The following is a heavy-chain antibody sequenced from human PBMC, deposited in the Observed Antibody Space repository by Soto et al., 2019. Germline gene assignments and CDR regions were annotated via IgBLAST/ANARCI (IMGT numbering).Heavy chain of an antibody. V-gene: IGHV4-4*02. D-gene: IGHD2-2*01. CDR2: IYHSGST. CDR1: GGSISSSNW. Sequence: PSETLSLTCAVSGGSISSSNWWSWVRQPPGKGLEWIGEIYHSGSTNYNPSLKSRVTISVDKSKNQFSLKLSSVTAADTAVYYCARGGYCSSTSCYYYYGMDVWGQGTTVTAP. CDR3: ARGGYCSSTSCYYYYGMDV. J-gene: IGHJ6*02.